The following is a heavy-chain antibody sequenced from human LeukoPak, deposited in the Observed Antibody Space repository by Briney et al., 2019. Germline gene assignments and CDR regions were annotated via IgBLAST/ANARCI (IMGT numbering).Heavy chain of an antibody. D-gene: IGHD4-17*01. J-gene: IGHJ4*02. CDR1: GYTFTSYG. CDR3: ARGYGDYWFDY. CDR2: MNPNSGST. Sequence: GASVKVSCKASGYTFTSYGISWVRQAPGQGLEWMGWMNPNSGSTGYAQKFQGRVTMTRNTSISTAYMELSSLRSEDTAVYYCARGYGDYWFDYWGQGTLVTVSS. V-gene: IGHV1-8*02.